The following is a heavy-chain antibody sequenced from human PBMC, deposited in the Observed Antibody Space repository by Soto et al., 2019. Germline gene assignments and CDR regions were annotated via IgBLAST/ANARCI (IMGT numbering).Heavy chain of an antibody. J-gene: IGHJ5*02. CDR1: GFSLSTSGVG. Sequence: QITLKASGPTLVEPTQTLTLTCAFSGFSLSTSGVGVGWVRQPPGKALAWRAFIYWDYDKRYSPSLKTRLTIIKDTSRNQVVLIMTNMDHVDTATYYCAYRQDYRGSWDYGWFDPWGQGTLVTVSS. CDR3: AYRQDYRGSWDYGWFDP. CDR2: IYWDYDK. V-gene: IGHV2-5*02. D-gene: IGHD6-13*01.